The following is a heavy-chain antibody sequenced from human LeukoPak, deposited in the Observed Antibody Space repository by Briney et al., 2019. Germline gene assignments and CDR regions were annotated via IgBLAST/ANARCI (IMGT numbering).Heavy chain of an antibody. CDR3: ARQYDFWSGYSKAFDY. J-gene: IGHJ4*02. V-gene: IGHV4-34*01. CDR1: GGSFSGYY. D-gene: IGHD3-3*01. CDR2: INHSGST. Sequence: SETLSLTCAVYGGSFSGYYWSWIRQPPGKGLEWIGEINHSGSTNYNPSLKSRVTISVDTSKNQFSLKLSSVTAADTAVYYCARQYDFWSGYSKAFDYWGQGTLVTVSS.